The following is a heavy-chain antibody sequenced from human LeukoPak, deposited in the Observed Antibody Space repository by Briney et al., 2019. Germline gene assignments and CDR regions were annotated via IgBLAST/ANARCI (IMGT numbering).Heavy chain of an antibody. J-gene: IGHJ4*02. V-gene: IGHV3-9*01. Sequence: GGSLRLACAASGFTFDDYAMHWVRQAPGKGLEWVSGISWNSGSIGYADSVKGRFTISRDNAKNSLYLQMNSLRAEDTALYYCAKDIGYYDSSGYYDYWGQGTLVTVSS. CDR3: AKDIGYYDSSGYYDY. D-gene: IGHD3-22*01. CDR1: GFTFDDYA. CDR2: ISWNSGSI.